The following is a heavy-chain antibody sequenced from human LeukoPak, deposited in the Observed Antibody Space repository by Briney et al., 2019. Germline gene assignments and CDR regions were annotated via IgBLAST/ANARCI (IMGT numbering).Heavy chain of an antibody. V-gene: IGHV4-31*03. CDR2: IYYSGST. CDR3: AKASTTVTTPLDY. J-gene: IGHJ4*02. Sequence: KPSQTLPLTCTVSGGSISSGGYYWSWIRQHPGKGLEWIGYIYYSGSTYYNPSLKSRVTISVDTSKNQFSLKLSSVTAADTAVYYCAKASTTVTTPLDYWGQGTLVTVSS. CDR1: GGSISSGGYY. D-gene: IGHD4-17*01.